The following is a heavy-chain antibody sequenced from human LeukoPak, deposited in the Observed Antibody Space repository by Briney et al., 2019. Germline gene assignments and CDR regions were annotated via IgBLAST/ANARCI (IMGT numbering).Heavy chain of an antibody. J-gene: IGHJ3*02. Sequence: SQTLSLTCTVSGGSISSGGYYGSWIRQHPGKGLEWIGYIYYSGSTYYNPSLKSRVTLSVDTSKNQFSLKLSSVTAADTAVYYCARDPLWFGEDDAFDIWGQGTMVTVSS. CDR3: ARDPLWFGEDDAFDI. D-gene: IGHD3-10*01. CDR2: IYYSGST. V-gene: IGHV4-31*03. CDR1: GGSISSGGYY.